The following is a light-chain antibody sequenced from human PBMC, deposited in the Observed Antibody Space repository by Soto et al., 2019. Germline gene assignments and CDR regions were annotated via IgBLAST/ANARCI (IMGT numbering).Light chain of an antibody. CDR1: QSIDSGY. CDR3: QQYYRSPYT. Sequence: EMVLTQSPGTLSLSPGETATLSCRASQSIDSGYVAWYQQRPGLSPRLLIFDAASRATGIPDRFSGSGSGTDFTLIIRRLEPEDLALYYCQQYYRSPYTFGGGTKVEIK. V-gene: IGKV3-20*01. J-gene: IGKJ4*01. CDR2: DAA.